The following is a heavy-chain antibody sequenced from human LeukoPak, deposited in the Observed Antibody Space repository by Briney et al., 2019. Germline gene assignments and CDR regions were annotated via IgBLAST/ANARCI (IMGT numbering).Heavy chain of an antibody. D-gene: IGHD2-15*01. Sequence: PGGSLRLSCAMSAFTFTNYAMTWGRQALGGGREWVSTIGAGDGNTHYADSDKGRSTISRDKSKNTLYLQMNSLRAEDTAEYYGGKGHRFCSSGKCNSPVDYWGQGTLVTVSS. J-gene: IGHJ4*02. CDR2: IGAGDGNT. V-gene: IGHV3-23*01. CDR1: AFTFTNYA. CDR3: GKGHRFCSSGKCNSPVDY.